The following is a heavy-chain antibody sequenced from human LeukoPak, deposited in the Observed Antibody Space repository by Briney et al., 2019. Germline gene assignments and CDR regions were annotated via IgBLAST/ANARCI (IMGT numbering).Heavy chain of an antibody. V-gene: IGHV3-33*01. CDR2: IWYDGSNK. D-gene: IGHD5-18*01. CDR3: AGAPEVETAMVTLSAFDI. J-gene: IGHJ3*02. CDR1: GFTFSSYG. Sequence: GGSLRLSCAASGFTFSSYGMHWVRQAPGKGLEWVAVIWYDGSNKYYADSVKGRFTISRDNSKNTLYLQMNSLRAGDTAVYYCAGAPEVETAMVTLSAFDIWGQGTMVTVSS.